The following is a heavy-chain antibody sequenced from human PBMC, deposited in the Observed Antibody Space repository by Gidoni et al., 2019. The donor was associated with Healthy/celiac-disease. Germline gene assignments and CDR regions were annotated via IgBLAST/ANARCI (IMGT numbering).Heavy chain of an antibody. Sequence: QLQLQESGPGLVKPSATLSLTCTVSGGSISSSSYYWGWIRQPPGKGLEWIGSIYYSGSTYYNPSLKSRVTISVDTSKNQFSLKLSSVTAADTAVYYCARQAVTTKYTDYWGQGTLVTVSS. V-gene: IGHV4-39*01. J-gene: IGHJ4*02. CDR1: GGSISSSSYY. D-gene: IGHD4-17*01. CDR3: ARQAVTTKYTDY. CDR2: IYYSGST.